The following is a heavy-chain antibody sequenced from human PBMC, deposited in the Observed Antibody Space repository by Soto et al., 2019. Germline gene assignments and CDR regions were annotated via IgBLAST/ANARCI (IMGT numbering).Heavy chain of an antibody. V-gene: IGHV4-59*08. J-gene: IGHJ3*02. CDR1: DGSISSYY. Sequence: PSETLSLTCTVSDGSISSYYWSWIRQPPGKGLEWIGYIYYSGSTNYNPSLKSRVTISVDTSKNQFSLKLSSVTAADTAVYYCARGRFLGYCSSTSCYRDAFDIWGQGTMVTVSS. CDR2: IYYSGST. CDR3: ARGRFLGYCSSTSCYRDAFDI. D-gene: IGHD2-2*01.